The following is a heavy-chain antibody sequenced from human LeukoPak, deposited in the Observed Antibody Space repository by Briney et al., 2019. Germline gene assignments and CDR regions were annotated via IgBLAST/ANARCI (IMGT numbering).Heavy chain of an antibody. J-gene: IGHJ4*01. V-gene: IGHV1-18*01. CDR2: ITAYNGNR. CDR3: ARDNDKVVDH. CDR1: GGTFSSYA. D-gene: IGHD1-1*01. Sequence: ASVKVSCKASGGTFSSYAISWVRQAPGQGLEWMGWITAYNGNRLYAQRFQGRITLTTDTSTSTSYMELRSLEYDDTAIYYCARDNDKVVDHWGQGTLVTVSS.